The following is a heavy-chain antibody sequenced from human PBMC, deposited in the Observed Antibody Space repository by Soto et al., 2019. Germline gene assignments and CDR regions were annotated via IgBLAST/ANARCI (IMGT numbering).Heavy chain of an antibody. J-gene: IGHJ4*02. CDR2: IYYSGST. Sequence: PSETLSLTCTVSGGSISSYYWSWIRQPPGKGLEWIGYIYYSGSTNYNPSLKSRVTISVDTSKNQFSLKLSSVTAADTAVYYCARGGVYCTNGVRYAFDYWGQGTLVTVSS. CDR3: ARGGVYCTNGVRYAFDY. V-gene: IGHV4-59*01. CDR1: GGSISSYY. D-gene: IGHD2-8*01.